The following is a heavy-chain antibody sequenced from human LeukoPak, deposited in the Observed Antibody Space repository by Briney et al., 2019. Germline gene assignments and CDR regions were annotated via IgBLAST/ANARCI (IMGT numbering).Heavy chain of an antibody. Sequence: SETLSLTCTVSGDSISRYYWSWIRQPPGKGLEWIGYIYYSGSTNYDPSLKSRVTISVDTSKNQFSLKLTSVTAADTAVYHCGRYRSAGTEGIGIDYWGQGILVTVSS. J-gene: IGHJ4*02. D-gene: IGHD1-7*01. CDR2: IYYSGST. CDR3: GRYRSAGTEGIGIDY. CDR1: GDSISRYY. V-gene: IGHV4-59*01.